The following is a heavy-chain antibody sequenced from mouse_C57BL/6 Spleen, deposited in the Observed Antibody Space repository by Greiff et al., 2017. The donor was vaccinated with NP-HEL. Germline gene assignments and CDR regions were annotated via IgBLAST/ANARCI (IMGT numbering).Heavy chain of an antibody. CDR2: IRNKANNHST. CDR1: GFTFSDAW. V-gene: IGHV6-6*01. CDR3: TRRVGYYGY. Sequence: EVMLVESGGGLVQPGGSMKLSCAASGFTFSDAWMDWVRQSPEKGLEWVAAIRNKANNHSTYYAESVKGRFTISRDDSKSSVYLQMNSLRAEDTGIYYCTRRVGYYGYWGQGTSVTVSS. J-gene: IGHJ4*01. D-gene: IGHD2-3*01.